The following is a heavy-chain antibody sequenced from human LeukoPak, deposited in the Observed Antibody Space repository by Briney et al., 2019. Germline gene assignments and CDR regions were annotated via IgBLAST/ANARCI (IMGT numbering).Heavy chain of an antibody. V-gene: IGHV4-39*07. CDR3: AREGSILTGYYLLDY. D-gene: IGHD3-9*01. Sequence: PSETLSLTCTVSGGSISSSSYYWGWIRQPPGKGLEWIGSIYYSGSTYYNPSLKSRVTISVDTSKNQFSLKLSSVTAADTAVYYCAREGSILTGYYLLDYWGQGTLVTVSS. CDR2: IYYSGST. J-gene: IGHJ4*02. CDR1: GGSISSSSYY.